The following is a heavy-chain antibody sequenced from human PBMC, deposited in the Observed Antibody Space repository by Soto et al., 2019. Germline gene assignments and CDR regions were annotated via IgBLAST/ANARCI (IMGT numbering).Heavy chain of an antibody. CDR1: GDSVSSNTVA. J-gene: IGHJ5*02. CDR2: SYYRSKWYN. D-gene: IGHD6-13*01. Sequence: QTGSVAWAVSGDSVSSNTVACNWIRHSPSRGLEWLGRSYYRSKWYNDYAVSVKSRITINPYTSKNQFSLQLNSVTPEDTAVSYCAREKWAAAGGINWFDPWGQGTLVTVYS. CDR3: AREKWAAAGGINWFDP. V-gene: IGHV6-1*01.